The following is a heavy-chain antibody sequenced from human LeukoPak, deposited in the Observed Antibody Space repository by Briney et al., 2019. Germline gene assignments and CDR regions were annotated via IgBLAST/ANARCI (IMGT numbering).Heavy chain of an antibody. CDR1: GFTFSTYG. Sequence: GGSLRLSCAASGFTFSTYGMTWVRQAPGEGLEWVSAITNTGGTTYYADSVKGRFTISRDNSKNTLFLQMNSLRAEDTAVYYCVKSTQNFDCWGQGTLVTVSS. J-gene: IGHJ4*02. CDR2: ITNTGGTT. D-gene: IGHD1-1*01. V-gene: IGHV3-23*01. CDR3: VKSTQNFDC.